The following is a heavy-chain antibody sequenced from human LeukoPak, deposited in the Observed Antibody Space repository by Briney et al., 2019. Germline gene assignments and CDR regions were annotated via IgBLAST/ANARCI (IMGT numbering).Heavy chain of an antibody. V-gene: IGHV3-23*01. D-gene: IGHD1-26*01. Sequence: GGSLRLSCADSGFTFSSYAMSWVRQAPGKGLGWVSAISGSGGSTYYADSVKGRFTISRDNSKNTLYLQMNSLRAEDTAVYYCARAVWAGYSGSYFDYWGQGTLVTVSS. CDR3: ARAVWAGYSGSYFDY. CDR1: GFTFSSYA. CDR2: ISGSGGST. J-gene: IGHJ4*02.